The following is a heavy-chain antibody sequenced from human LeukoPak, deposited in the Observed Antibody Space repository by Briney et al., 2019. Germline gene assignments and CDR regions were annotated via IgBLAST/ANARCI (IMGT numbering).Heavy chain of an antibody. V-gene: IGHV1-18*01. CDR2: ISAYNGNT. CDR3: ARVRGEVDTANYYYYYYMDV. J-gene: IGHJ6*03. D-gene: IGHD5-18*01. Sequence: GASVKVSCKASGYTLTSYGISWVRQAPGQGLEWMGWISAYNGNTRYAQKLQGRVTITTDSSTSTAYMELRSLRSDDTAVYYCARVRGEVDTANYYYYYYMDVWGKGTTVTISS. CDR1: GYTLTSYG.